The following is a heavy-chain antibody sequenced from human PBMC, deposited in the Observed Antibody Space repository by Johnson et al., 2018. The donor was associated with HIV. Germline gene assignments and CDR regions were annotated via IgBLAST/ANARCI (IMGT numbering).Heavy chain of an antibody. D-gene: IGHD4-17*01. CDR1: GFTFDDYA. CDR2: ISWNSGSI. V-gene: IGHV3-9*01. J-gene: IGHJ3*02. CDR3: AKLPVLYGDFDDAFNI. Sequence: VQLVESGGGLVQPGRSLRLSCAASGFTFDDYAMHWVRQAPGKGLEWVSGISWNSGSIGYADSVKGRFTISRDNAKNSLDLQMNSLTAEDTAVYYCAKLPVLYGDFDDAFNIWGQGTMVTVSS.